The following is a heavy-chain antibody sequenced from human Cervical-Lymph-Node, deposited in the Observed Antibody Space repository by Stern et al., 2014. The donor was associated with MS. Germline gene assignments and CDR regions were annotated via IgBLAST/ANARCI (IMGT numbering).Heavy chain of an antibody. D-gene: IGHD2-8*01. Sequence: LEESGASVLVSCKASGYTFTTYGITWVRQAPGQGLEWMGWISADSGNTKYAQKFQDRVTMTRDPTTGTAYMEVRSLRSEDTAVYYCARDKMHAFDYWGQGTQVTVPS. V-gene: IGHV1-18*01. J-gene: IGHJ4*02. CDR3: ARDKMHAFDY. CDR2: ISADSGNT. CDR1: GYTFTTYG.